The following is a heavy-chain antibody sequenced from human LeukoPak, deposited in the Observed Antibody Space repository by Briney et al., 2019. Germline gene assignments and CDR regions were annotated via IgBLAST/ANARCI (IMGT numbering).Heavy chain of an antibody. J-gene: IGHJ4*02. CDR2: IIPIFGTA. V-gene: IGHV1-69*06. CDR1: GGTFSSYA. CDR3: ARAYGSGSYYPPGY. D-gene: IGHD3-10*01. Sequence: SVKVSCMASGGTFSSYAISWVRQAPGQGLEWMGGIIPIFGTANYAQKFQGRVTITADKSTSTAYMELSSLRSEDTAVYYCARAYGSGSYYPPGYWGQGTLVTVSS.